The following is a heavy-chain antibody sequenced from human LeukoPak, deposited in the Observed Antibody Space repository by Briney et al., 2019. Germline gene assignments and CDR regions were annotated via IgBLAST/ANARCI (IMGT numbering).Heavy chain of an antibody. J-gene: IGHJ1*01. CDR2: FDPEDGET. V-gene: IGHV1-24*01. Sequence: ASVKVSCKVSGYTLTELSMHWVRQAPGKGLEWMGGFDPEDGETIYAQKFQGRVTMTEDTSTDTAYMELSSLRSEDTAVYYCATAPPTTVVTPTEYFQHWGRGTLVTVSS. CDR1: GYTLTELS. CDR3: ATAPPTTVVTPTEYFQH. D-gene: IGHD4-23*01.